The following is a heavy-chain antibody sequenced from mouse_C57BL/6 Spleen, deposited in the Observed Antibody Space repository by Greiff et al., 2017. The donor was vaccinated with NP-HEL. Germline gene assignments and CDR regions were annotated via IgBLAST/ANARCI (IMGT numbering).Heavy chain of an antibody. CDR3: ARGLRSYYAMDY. V-gene: IGHV5-4*03. CDR1: GFTFSSYA. D-gene: IGHD1-1*01. CDR2: ISDGGSYT. J-gene: IGHJ4*01. Sequence: EVKLMESGGGLVKPGGSLKLSCAASGFTFSSYAMSWVRQTPEKRLEWVATISDGGSYTYYPDNVKGRFTISRDNAKNNLYLQMSHLKSEDTAMYYCARGLRSYYAMDYWGQGTSVTVSS.